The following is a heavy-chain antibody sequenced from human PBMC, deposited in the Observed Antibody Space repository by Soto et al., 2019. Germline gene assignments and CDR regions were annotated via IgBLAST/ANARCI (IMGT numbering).Heavy chain of an antibody. CDR2: IIQDGTT. CDR1: GFTFTTYS. CDR3: AKGKYYYGSGSDYNSYYYMDV. Sequence: GGSLRLSCAASGFTFTTYSMVWVRQAPGRGPEWVSGIIQDGTTYYADSVKGRFTISRDNSKNTLYLQMNSLRAEDTAVYYCAKGKYYYGSGSDYNSYYYMDVWGKGTTVTVSS. D-gene: IGHD3-10*01. V-gene: IGHV3-23*01. J-gene: IGHJ6*03.